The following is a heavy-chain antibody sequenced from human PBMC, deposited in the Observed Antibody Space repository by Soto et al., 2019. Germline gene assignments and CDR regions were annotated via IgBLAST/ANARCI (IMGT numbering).Heavy chain of an antibody. Sequence: GASVKVSCKASGGTFSSYAISWVRQAPGQGLEWMGGIIPIFGTANYAQKFQGRVTITADESTSTAYMELSSLRSEDTAVYYCARGNLRGVVATGGLYYYGMDVWGQGTTVTVSS. CDR2: IIPIFGTA. CDR3: ARGNLRGVVATGGLYYYGMDV. CDR1: GGTFSSYA. V-gene: IGHV1-69*13. D-gene: IGHD2-15*01. J-gene: IGHJ6*02.